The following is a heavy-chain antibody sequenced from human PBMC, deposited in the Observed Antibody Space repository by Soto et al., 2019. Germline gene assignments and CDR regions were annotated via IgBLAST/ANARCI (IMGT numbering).Heavy chain of an antibody. Sequence: QVQLVESGGGVVQPGRSLRLSCAASGFTFSSYGMHWVRQAPGKGLEWVAVISYDGSNKYYADSVKGRFTISRDNSKNTLYLQMNSLRAEDTAVYYCAKEWVGLYFDYWGQGALVTVSS. CDR2: ISYDGSNK. D-gene: IGHD1-26*01. CDR1: GFTFSSYG. J-gene: IGHJ4*02. CDR3: AKEWVGLYFDY. V-gene: IGHV3-30*18.